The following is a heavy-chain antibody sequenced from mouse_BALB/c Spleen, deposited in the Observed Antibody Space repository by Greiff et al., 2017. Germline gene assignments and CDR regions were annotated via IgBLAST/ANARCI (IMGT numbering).Heavy chain of an antibody. Sequence: EVQLQQSGPELVKPGASVKISCKASGYSFTGYFMNWVMQSHGKSLEWIGRINPYNGDTFYNQKFKGKATLTEDKSSSTAHMELRSLASEDSAVYYCARSAYGSNPFDYWGQGTTLTVSS. J-gene: IGHJ2*01. CDR2: INPYNGDT. CDR1: GYSFTGYF. V-gene: IGHV1-20*02. CDR3: ARSAYGSNPFDY. D-gene: IGHD1-1*01.